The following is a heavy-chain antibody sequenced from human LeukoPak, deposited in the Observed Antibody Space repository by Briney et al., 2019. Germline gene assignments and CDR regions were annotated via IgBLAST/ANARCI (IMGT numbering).Heavy chain of an antibody. V-gene: IGHV3-23*01. CDR3: AKYTSPDGDYLYYFDY. CDR2: ISGSGGST. D-gene: IGHD4-17*01. Sequence: GGSLRLSCAASGFTFSSYAMSWVRQAPGKGLEWVSAISGSGGSTYYADSVKGRFTISRDNSKNTLYLQMNSLRAEDTAVYYCAKYTSPDGDYLYYFDYWGQGTLVTVSS. J-gene: IGHJ4*02. CDR1: GFTFSSYA.